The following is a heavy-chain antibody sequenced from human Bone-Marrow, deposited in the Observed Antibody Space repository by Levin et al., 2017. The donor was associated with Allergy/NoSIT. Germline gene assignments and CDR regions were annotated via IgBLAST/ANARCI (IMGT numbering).Heavy chain of an antibody. CDR2: IYAGGDT. CDR3: VKFCTSGACYTLRGFDV. J-gene: IGHJ3*01. D-gene: IGHD2-8*01. V-gene: IGHV3-53*01. CDR1: GFFVSNNY. Sequence: GGSLRLSCAASGFFVSNNYMIWVRQAPGKGLEWVSTIYAGGDTYFADSMKGRFTISRDHLKNTLYLQMNSLRPEDTAVYYCVKFCTSGACYTLRGFDVWGQGTMVTVSS.